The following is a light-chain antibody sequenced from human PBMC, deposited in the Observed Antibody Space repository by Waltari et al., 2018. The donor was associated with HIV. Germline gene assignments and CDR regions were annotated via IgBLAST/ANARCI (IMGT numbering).Light chain of an antibody. CDR1: SSTIRSNT. J-gene: IGLJ3*02. Sequence: QSVLTQPPSASGTPGQRVTISCSGSSSTIRSNTVNWYQPLPGTAPKPLIYSNNQRPSGVPDRFSGSKSGTSASLAISGLQSEDEADYYCAAWDDSLNGPVFGGGTKLTVL. V-gene: IGLV1-44*01. CDR2: SNN. CDR3: AAWDDSLNGPV.